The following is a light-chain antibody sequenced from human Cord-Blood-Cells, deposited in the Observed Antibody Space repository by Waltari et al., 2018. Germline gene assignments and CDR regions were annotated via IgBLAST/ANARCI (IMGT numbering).Light chain of an antibody. CDR1: SRDVGGHNY. Sequence: QSALTQPRSVSGSPGQSVTISCPGTSRDVGGHNYVSCYQQHPGKAPKLMIYDVSKRPSGVPDRFSGSKSGNTASLTISGLQAEDEADYYCCSYAGSYTLFGGGTKLTVL. CDR2: DVS. V-gene: IGLV2-11*01. CDR3: CSYAGSYTL. J-gene: IGLJ2*01.